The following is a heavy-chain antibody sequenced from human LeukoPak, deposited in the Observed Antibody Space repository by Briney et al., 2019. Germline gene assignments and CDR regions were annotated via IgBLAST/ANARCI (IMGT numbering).Heavy chain of an antibody. CDR1: GFTFSSYW. Sequence: GGSLRLSCAASGFTFSSYWMSWVRQAPGKGLEWVANIKQDGSEKYYVDSVKGRFTISRDNAKNSLYLQMNSLRAEDTAVYYCARATTLGPAAMIEGAFDIWGQGTMVTVSS. V-gene: IGHV3-7*01. D-gene: IGHD2-2*01. CDR2: IKQDGSEK. J-gene: IGHJ3*02. CDR3: ARATTLGPAAMIEGAFDI.